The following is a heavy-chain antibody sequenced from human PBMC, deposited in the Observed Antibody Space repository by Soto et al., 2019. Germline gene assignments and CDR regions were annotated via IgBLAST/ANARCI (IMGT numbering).Heavy chain of an antibody. J-gene: IGHJ6*02. V-gene: IGHV1-69*01. CDR1: GGTFSSYA. Sequence: QVQLVQSGAEVKKPGSSVKVSCKASGGTFSSYAISWVRQAPGQGLEWMGGIIPISETTNYAQKFQGRVTITADESKSTAYMELSSLRSEDTAVYYYARSQGSSTSLEIYYYYSYGMDVWGQGTTVTVSS. D-gene: IGHD2-2*01. CDR2: IIPISETT. CDR3: ARSQGSSTSLEIYYYYSYGMDV.